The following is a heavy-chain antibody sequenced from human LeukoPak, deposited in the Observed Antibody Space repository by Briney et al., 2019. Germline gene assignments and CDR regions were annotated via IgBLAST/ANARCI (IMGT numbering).Heavy chain of an antibody. D-gene: IGHD3-10*01. J-gene: IGHJ4*02. Sequence: SETLSLTCAVYGGSFSGYYWSWIRQSPGKGLEWIGEINHSGSTNYNPSLKSRVTISVDTSKNQFSLKLSSVTAADTAVYYCARGPRNYGSGSYFAYWGQGTLVTVSS. CDR1: GGSFSGYY. CDR2: INHSGST. V-gene: IGHV4-34*01. CDR3: ARGPRNYGSGSYFAY.